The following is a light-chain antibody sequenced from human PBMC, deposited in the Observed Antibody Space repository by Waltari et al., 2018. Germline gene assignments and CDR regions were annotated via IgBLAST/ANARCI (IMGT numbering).Light chain of an antibody. CDR1: QSVTRA. V-gene: IGKV3-20*01. CDR2: GAS. J-gene: IGKJ1*01. Sequence: EILLTQSPVTLSLSPGERATLSCRASQSVTRALAWYQQKPGQAPRLLIYGASNWATGIPDRFSGSGSGTDFSLTISRLEPEDFAVYYCQHYVRLPATFGQGTKVEIK. CDR3: QHYVRLPAT.